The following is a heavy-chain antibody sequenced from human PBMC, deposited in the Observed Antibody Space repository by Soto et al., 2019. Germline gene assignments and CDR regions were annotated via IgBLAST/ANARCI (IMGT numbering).Heavy chain of an antibody. Sequence: PGGSLRLSCVGSGFTFRNYWMSWVRQAPGKGLEWVANIKQDGSERYYVDSVKGRFTISRDNAKNTLYLQMNSLRAEDTAVYYCTRGPRPSSAGTGAYWGQGTVVTVSS. CDR1: GFTFRNYW. D-gene: IGHD6-13*01. V-gene: IGHV3-7*01. CDR3: TRGPRPSSAGTGAY. J-gene: IGHJ4*02. CDR2: IKQDGSER.